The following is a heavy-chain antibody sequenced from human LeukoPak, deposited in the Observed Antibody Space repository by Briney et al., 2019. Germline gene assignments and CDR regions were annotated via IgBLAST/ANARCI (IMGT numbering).Heavy chain of an antibody. CDR2: ISSSGSTI. CDR3: ARTWSATGGWFDP. D-gene: IGHD3-3*01. J-gene: IGHJ5*02. CDR1: GFTFSDYY. Sequence: GGSLRLSCAASGFTFSDYYMSWIRQAPGEGLEWVSYISSSGSTIYYADSVKGRFTISRDNAKDSLYLQMNSLRAEDTAVYYCARTWSATGGWFDPWGQGTLVTVSS. V-gene: IGHV3-11*01.